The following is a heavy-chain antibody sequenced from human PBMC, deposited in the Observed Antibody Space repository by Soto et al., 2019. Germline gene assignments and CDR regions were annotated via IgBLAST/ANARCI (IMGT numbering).Heavy chain of an antibody. CDR1: GGTFSSYT. CDR3: ARDPDSYCSGGSCYTS. Sequence: QVQLVQSGAEVKKPGSSVKVSCKASGGTFSSYTISWVRQAPGQGLEWMGRIIPILGIANYAQKFQGRVTISADKATSTAYMELSSLGSEDTAVYYCARDPDSYCSGGSCYTSWGQGTLVTVSS. D-gene: IGHD2-15*01. V-gene: IGHV1-69*08. J-gene: IGHJ4*02. CDR2: IIPILGIA.